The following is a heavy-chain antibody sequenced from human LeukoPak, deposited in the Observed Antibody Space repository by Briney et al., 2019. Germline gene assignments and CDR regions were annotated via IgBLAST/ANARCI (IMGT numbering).Heavy chain of an antibody. D-gene: IGHD3-16*01. V-gene: IGHV4-34*01. CDR2: INHSGST. CDR1: GGSFSGYY. Sequence: SETLSLTCAVYGGSFSGYYWSWIRQPPGKGLEWIGEINHSGSTNNNPSLKSRVTISVDTSKNQFSLKLSSVTAADMAVYYCARGLGMITFGGVRTRGNWFDPWGQGTLVTVSS. CDR3: ARGLGMITFGGVRTRGNWFDP. J-gene: IGHJ5*02.